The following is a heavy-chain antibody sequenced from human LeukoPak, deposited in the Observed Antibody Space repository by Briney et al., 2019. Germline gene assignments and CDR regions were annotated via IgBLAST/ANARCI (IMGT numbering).Heavy chain of an antibody. V-gene: IGHV4-59*01. CDR3: ARGGGMGHYYYYMDV. J-gene: IGHJ6*03. D-gene: IGHD5-24*01. Sequence: PSETLSLTCTVSGGSIISYYWSWIRQPPGKGLEWIGYIYYSGSTNYNPSLKSRVTISVDTSKNQFSLKLSSVTAADTAVYYCARGGGMGHYYYYMDVWGKGTTVTISS. CDR1: GGSIISYY. CDR2: IYYSGST.